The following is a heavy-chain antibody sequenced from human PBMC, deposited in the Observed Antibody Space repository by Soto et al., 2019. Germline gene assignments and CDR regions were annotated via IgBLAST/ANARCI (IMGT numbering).Heavy chain of an antibody. J-gene: IGHJ4*02. CDR2: ISYDGSNK. CDR1: GFTFSSYG. Sequence: GGSLRLSCAASGFTFSSYGMHWVRQAPGKGLEWVAVISYDGSNKYYAEYVKGRFTISRDNSKNTLYLQMNSLRAEDTVVYYCAKDRVVATIISDAFDYWGQGTLVTVSS. CDR3: AKDRVVATIISDAFDY. V-gene: IGHV3-30*18. D-gene: IGHD5-12*01.